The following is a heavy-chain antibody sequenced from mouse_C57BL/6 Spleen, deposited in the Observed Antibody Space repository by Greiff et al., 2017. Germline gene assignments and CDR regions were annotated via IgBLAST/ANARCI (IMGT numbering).Heavy chain of an antibody. V-gene: IGHV1-82*01. CDR2: IYPGDGDT. J-gene: IGHJ4*01. D-gene: IGHD2-3*01. CDR3: ARGGGYYREDAMDY. Sequence: VQLQQSGPELVKPGASVKISCKASGYAFSSSWMNWVKQRPGKGLEWIGRIYPGDGDTNYNGKFKGKATLTADKSSSTAYMQLSSLTSEDSAVYFCARGGGYYREDAMDYWGQGTSVTVSS. CDR1: GYAFSSSW.